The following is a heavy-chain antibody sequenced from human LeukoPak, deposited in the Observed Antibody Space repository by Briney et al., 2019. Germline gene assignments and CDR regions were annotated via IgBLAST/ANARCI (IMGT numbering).Heavy chain of an antibody. CDR3: ARASYDFWSGYPNWFDP. V-gene: IGHV4-4*07. CDR1: GGSISSYY. Sequence: KPSETLSLTCTVSGGSISSYYWSWIRQPAGKGLEWIGRIYTSGSTNYNPSLKSRVTISVDTSKNQFSLKLSSVTAADTAVYYCARASYDFWSGYPNWFDPWGQGTLVTVSS. J-gene: IGHJ5*02. CDR2: IYTSGST. D-gene: IGHD3-3*01.